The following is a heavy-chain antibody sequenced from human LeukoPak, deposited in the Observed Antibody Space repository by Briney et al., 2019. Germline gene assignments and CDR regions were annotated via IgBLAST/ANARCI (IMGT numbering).Heavy chain of an antibody. D-gene: IGHD6-6*01. V-gene: IGHV4-39*01. CDR2: IYYSGST. CDR1: GGSISSSSYY. Sequence: KPSETLSLTCTVSGGSISSSSYYWGWIRQPPGKGLEWIGSIYYSGSTYYNPSLKGRVTISVDTSKNQFSLKLSSVTAADTALYYCARLHYSSWSFDYWGQGTLVTVSS. CDR3: ARLHYSSWSFDY. J-gene: IGHJ4*02.